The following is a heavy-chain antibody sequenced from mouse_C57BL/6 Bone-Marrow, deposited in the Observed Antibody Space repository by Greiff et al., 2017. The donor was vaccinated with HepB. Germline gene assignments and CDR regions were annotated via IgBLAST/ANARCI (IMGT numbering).Heavy chain of an antibody. J-gene: IGHJ1*03. V-gene: IGHV1-74*01. D-gene: IGHD1-1*01. CDR1: GYTFTSYW. CDR3: AILHYGSRHWYFDV. Sequence: QVQLQQPGAELVKPGASVKVSCKASGYTFTSYWMHWVKQRPGQGLEWIGRIHPSDSDTNYNQKFKGKATLTVEKYSSTAYMPLSSLTSEDSAVYYCAILHYGSRHWYFDVWGTGTTVTVSS. CDR2: IHPSDSDT.